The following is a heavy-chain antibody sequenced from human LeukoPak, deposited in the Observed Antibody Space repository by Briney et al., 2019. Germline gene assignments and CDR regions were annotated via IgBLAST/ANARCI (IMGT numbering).Heavy chain of an antibody. CDR3: ASGDSGSYYYYGMDV. J-gene: IGHJ6*02. CDR1: GFTFTNYA. D-gene: IGHD1-26*01. CDR2: VTGSGDST. V-gene: IGHV3-23*01. Sequence: GGSLRLSCAASGFTFTNYAMSWVRQAPGKGLEWVSTVTGSGDSTFYAVSVKGRFTISRDNSKNTLYLQMNSLRAEDTAVYYCASGDSGSYYYYGMDVWGQGTTVTVSS.